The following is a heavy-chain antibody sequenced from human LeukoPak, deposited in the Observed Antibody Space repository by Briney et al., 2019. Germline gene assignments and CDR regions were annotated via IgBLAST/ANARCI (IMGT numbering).Heavy chain of an antibody. CDR2: INHSGST. Sequence: SETLSLTCAVYGGSLSGYYWNWIRQPPGKGLEWIGEINHSGSTNYNPSLKSRITISVDTSKNQFSLKLSSVTAADTAVYYCASDHYDSSGYHDAFDIWGQGTMVTVSS. CDR1: GGSLSGYY. CDR3: ASDHYDSSGYHDAFDI. V-gene: IGHV4-34*01. J-gene: IGHJ3*02. D-gene: IGHD3-22*01.